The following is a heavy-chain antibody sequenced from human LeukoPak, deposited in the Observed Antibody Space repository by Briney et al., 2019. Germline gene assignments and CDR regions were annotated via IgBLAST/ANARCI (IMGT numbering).Heavy chain of an antibody. Sequence: SGTLSLTCSVSGASISSSYWSWIRQAAGKGLEWIGRIYTSEKTKYNPLLKSRVTMSVDTSRNQFSPKLTSVTAADTAVYYCAKLSTTFGVLMSHWGRGTLVTVSS. CDR2: IYTSEKT. CDR3: AKLSTTFGVLMSH. J-gene: IGHJ4*02. D-gene: IGHD3-3*01. CDR1: GASISSSY. V-gene: IGHV4-4*07.